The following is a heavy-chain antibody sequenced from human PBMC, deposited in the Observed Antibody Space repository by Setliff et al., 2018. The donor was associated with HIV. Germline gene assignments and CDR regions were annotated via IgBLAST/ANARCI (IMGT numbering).Heavy chain of an antibody. V-gene: IGHV5-51*01. J-gene: IGHJ4*02. CDR3: AKFRYAIKSTYYFDS. CDR2: IYPGDSDS. Sequence: AGESLKISCHLSGYSFVDFWIGWVRQMPGKGLEWVGFIYPGDSDSRYSPSFRGQVTISADKSTTTAYLDWARLKASDTAMYYCAKFRYAIKSTYYFDSWGQGTLVTVSS. CDR1: GYSFVDFW. D-gene: IGHD2-2*01.